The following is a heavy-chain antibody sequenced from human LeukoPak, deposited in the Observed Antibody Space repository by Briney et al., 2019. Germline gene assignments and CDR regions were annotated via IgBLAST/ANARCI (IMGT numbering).Heavy chain of an antibody. CDR3: TRGIVGATAPDY. D-gene: IGHD1-26*01. V-gene: IGHV4-4*07. Sequence: SETLSLTCTVSGGSISSYKWSWIRQPAGKGLEWIGRIYSSGSTNYNPSLKSRVAMSVDTSKNQFSPQLGSVTAADTAVYYCTRGIVGATAPDYWGQGTLVIVSS. CDR2: IYSSGST. CDR1: GGSISSYK. J-gene: IGHJ4*02.